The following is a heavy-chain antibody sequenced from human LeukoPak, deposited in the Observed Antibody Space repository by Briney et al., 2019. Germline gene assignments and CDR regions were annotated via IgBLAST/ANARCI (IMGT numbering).Heavy chain of an antibody. D-gene: IGHD3-10*01. CDR3: ARSRITTLRGVTASRGFDP. Sequence: SGPTLVNPTQTLTLTCTFSGFSLGTTGMCVSWIRQPPGKALEWLARIDWDDDKEYSTSLKTGLTISKDTSKNQVVLTMTNVDPVDTATYYCARSRITTLRGVTASRGFDPWGQGTLVTVSS. J-gene: IGHJ5*02. CDR1: GFSLGTTGMC. CDR2: IDWDDDK. V-gene: IGHV2-70*11.